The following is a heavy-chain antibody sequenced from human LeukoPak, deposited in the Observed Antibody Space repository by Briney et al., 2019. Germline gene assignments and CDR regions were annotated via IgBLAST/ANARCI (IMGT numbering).Heavy chain of an antibody. CDR1: GFTFTSYG. CDR2: ITYDGYYK. V-gene: IGHV3-30*03. Sequence: GTSLRLSCAASGFTFTSYGMHWVRQSPGKGLEWVALITYDGYYKYYSDSVKGRFTISSDTSKNTLYLQMNALRAEDTAVYYCARDVRPDYWGQGTLVTVST. D-gene: IGHD6-6*01. J-gene: IGHJ4*02. CDR3: ARDVRPDY.